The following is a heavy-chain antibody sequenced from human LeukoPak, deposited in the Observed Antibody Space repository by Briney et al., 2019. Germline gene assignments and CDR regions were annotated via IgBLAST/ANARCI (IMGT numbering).Heavy chain of an antibody. D-gene: IGHD6-19*01. V-gene: IGHV3-48*01. Sequence: GGSLRLSCVASGFTFSSYSMNWVRQAPGEGLEWVSYISSLSGTIYYADSVKGRFTISRDNAKNPLYLQMDSLRAEDTAVYYCARARVAVAVRDDFDIWGQGTMVTVSS. CDR3: ARARVAVAVRDDFDI. CDR1: GFTFSSYS. J-gene: IGHJ3*02. CDR2: ISSLSGTI.